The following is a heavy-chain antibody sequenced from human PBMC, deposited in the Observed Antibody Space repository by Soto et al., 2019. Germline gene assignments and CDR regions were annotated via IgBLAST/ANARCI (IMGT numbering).Heavy chain of an antibody. V-gene: IGHV3-9*01. Sequence: EVPLVESGGGLVQPGRSLRLSCAASGFTFDDYAMHWVRQAPGKGLEWVSGISWNSGSIGYADSVKGRFTISRDNAKNSLYLQMNSLRAEDTALYYCAKDGRSSGWYSGDFDYWGQGTLVTVSS. J-gene: IGHJ4*02. D-gene: IGHD6-19*01. CDR1: GFTFDDYA. CDR2: ISWNSGSI. CDR3: AKDGRSSGWYSGDFDY.